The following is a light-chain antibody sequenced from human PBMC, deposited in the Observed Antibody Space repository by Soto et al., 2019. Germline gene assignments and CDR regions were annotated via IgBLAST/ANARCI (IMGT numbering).Light chain of an antibody. V-gene: IGKV3-15*01. CDR2: GAS. CDR3: QQYGSSGT. CDR1: QSVSSN. J-gene: IGKJ1*01. Sequence: IVMPQSPATLSVSPGEGATLSCRASQSVSSNLAWYQQKPGQTPRLLIYGASTRATDIPARFSGSESGTEFTLTISRLEPEDFAVYYCQQYGSSGTFGQGTKVDIK.